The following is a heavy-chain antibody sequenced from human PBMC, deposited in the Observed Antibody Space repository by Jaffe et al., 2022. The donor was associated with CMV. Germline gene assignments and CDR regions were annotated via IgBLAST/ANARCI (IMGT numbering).Heavy chain of an antibody. D-gene: IGHD6-19*01. CDR2: IVVGSGNT. CDR1: GFTFTSSA. J-gene: IGHJ6*02. CDR3: AADQSVAVAGTANYYYYGMDV. Sequence: QMQLVQSGPEVKKPGTSVKVSCKASGFTFTSSAVQWVRQARGQRLEWIGWIVVGSGNTNYAQKFQERVTITRDMSTSTAYMELSSLRSEDTAVYYCAADQSVAVAGTANYYYYGMDVWGQGTTVTVSS. V-gene: IGHV1-58*01.